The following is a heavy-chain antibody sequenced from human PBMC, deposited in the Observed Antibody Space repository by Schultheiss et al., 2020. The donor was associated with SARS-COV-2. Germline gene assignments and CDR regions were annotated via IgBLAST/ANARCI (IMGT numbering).Heavy chain of an antibody. J-gene: IGHJ4*02. CDR3: ARDMVRGVLDY. CDR2: ISPIFGTA. Sequence: SVKVSCKASGDTFSRYALSWVRHAPGQGLEWMGGISPIFGTANYAQKFQGRVTMTTDTSTSTAYMELRSLRSEDTAVYYCARDMVRGVLDYWGQGTLVTVSS. D-gene: IGHD3-10*01. CDR1: GDTFSRYA. V-gene: IGHV1-69*05.